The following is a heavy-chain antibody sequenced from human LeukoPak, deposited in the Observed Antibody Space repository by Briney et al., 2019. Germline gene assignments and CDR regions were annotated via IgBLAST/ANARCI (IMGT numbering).Heavy chain of an antibody. CDR2: INYSGST. Sequence: SETLSLTCTVSGGSISSYYWIWIRQPPGKGLEWIGYINYSGSTNYNPSLKGRVTMSVDTSKNQFSLNLSSVTAADTAVYYCARGIGWLPDYWGQGTLVSVSS. J-gene: IGHJ4*02. CDR1: GGSISSYY. D-gene: IGHD6-19*01. CDR3: ARGIGWLPDY. V-gene: IGHV4-59*01.